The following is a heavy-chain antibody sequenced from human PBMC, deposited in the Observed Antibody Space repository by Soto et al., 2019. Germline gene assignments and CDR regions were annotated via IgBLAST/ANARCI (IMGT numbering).Heavy chain of an antibody. Sequence: EVQLVESGGGLVQPGGSLRLSCAASGFTFSSYEMNWVRQAPGKGLEWVSYISSSGSTIYYADSVKGRFTISRDNAKNSLYLQMNSLRAEDTAVYYCARWALLGAFDYWGQGTLVTVSS. J-gene: IGHJ4*02. D-gene: IGHD3-16*01. CDR3: ARWALLGAFDY. V-gene: IGHV3-48*03. CDR1: GFTFSSYE. CDR2: ISSSGSTI.